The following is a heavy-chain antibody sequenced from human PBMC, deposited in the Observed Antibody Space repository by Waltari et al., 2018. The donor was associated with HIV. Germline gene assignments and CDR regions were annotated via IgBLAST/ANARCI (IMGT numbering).Heavy chain of an antibody. CDR3: AKTKGYDYGFYFDS. D-gene: IGHD5-18*01. CDR1: GFDFIIFP. Sequence: EVQLSASGGGLVQPGGSLQLSCVASGFDFIIFPMNWVRQAPGKGLEWVSGIGGSGTKTFYADSVKGRFTISRDSSKNTLYLQMNSLRAEDTAVYYCAKTKGYDYGFYFDSWGQGTLVSVSS. CDR2: IGGSGTKT. V-gene: IGHV3-23*01. J-gene: IGHJ4*02.